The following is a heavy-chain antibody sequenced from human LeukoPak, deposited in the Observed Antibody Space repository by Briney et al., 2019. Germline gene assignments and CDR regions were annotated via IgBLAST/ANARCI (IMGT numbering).Heavy chain of an antibody. Sequence: SETLSLTCTVSGGSISSGGYYWSWIRQPAGKGLEWIGRIYTSGNTNYNPSLKSRATISVDTSKNQFSLELRSVTAADTAVYYCARHVNSNGSPSDYWGQGTLVTVSS. CDR3: ARHVNSNGSPSDY. CDR2: IYTSGNT. J-gene: IGHJ4*02. CDR1: GGSISSGGYY. D-gene: IGHD1-26*01. V-gene: IGHV4-61*02.